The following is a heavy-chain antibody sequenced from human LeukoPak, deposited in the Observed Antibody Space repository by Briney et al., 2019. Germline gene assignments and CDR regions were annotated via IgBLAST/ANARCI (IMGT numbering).Heavy chain of an antibody. Sequence: GRSLRLSCAASGFTFSSYAMHWVRQAPGKGLEWVAVISYDGSNKYYADSVKGRFTISRDNSKNTLYLQMNSLRAEDTAVYYCAREGMGLIVGATTDAFDIWGQGTMVTVSS. CDR1: GFTFSSYA. CDR3: AREGMGLIVGATTDAFDI. D-gene: IGHD1-26*01. J-gene: IGHJ3*02. CDR2: ISYDGSNK. V-gene: IGHV3-30-3*01.